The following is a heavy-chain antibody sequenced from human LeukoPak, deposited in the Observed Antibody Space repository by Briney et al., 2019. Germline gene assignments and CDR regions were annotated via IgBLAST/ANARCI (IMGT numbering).Heavy chain of an antibody. CDR3: AREERYYLSAFDI. D-gene: IGHD3-10*01. Sequence: SETLSLTCTVSGGSISSYYWSWIRQPPGKGLEWIGYIYYSGSTNYNPPLKSRVTISVDTSKNQFSLKLSSVTAADTAVYYCAREERYYLSAFDIWGQGTMVTVSS. V-gene: IGHV4-59*01. J-gene: IGHJ3*02. CDR2: IYYSGST. CDR1: GGSISSYY.